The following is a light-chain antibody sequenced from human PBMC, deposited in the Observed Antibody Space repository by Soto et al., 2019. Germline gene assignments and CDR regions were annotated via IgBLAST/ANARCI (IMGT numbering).Light chain of an antibody. CDR1: QSLLYSDGSTF. V-gene: IGKV2-30*01. CDR2: KVS. J-gene: IGKJ4*01. CDR3: MQGTHRPIT. Sequence: DVVMTQSPLSLPVTLGQSASMSCRSSQSLLYSDGSTFLNWFHQRPGQSPRRLIYKVSQRDSGVTDRFSGSGSGTDFTLKISRVEAEDVGVYYCMQGTHRPITFGGGTKVEIK.